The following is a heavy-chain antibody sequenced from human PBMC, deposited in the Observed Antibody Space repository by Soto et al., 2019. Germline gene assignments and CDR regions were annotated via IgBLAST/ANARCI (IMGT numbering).Heavy chain of an antibody. CDR2: VSYDGSKQ. CDR3: ARDRVYYYDNSGYYNFDY. CDR1: GFTFSNYA. V-gene: IGHV3-30-3*01. J-gene: IGHJ4*02. Sequence: ESGGGVVQPGRSLRVSCAASGFTFSNYAMHWVRQAPGKGLEWVAVVSYDGSKQFYADSVEGRFTISRDSSKSTLYLHMDTLRDEDTAVYCCARDRVYYYDNSGYYNFDYWGQGTLVIVSS. D-gene: IGHD3-22*01.